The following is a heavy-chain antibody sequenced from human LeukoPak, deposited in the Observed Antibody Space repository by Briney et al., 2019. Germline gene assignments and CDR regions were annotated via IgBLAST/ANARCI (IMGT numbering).Heavy chain of an antibody. Sequence: SETLSLTCTVSGGSISSSSYYWGWIRQPPGKGLEWIGSIYYSGSTYYNPSLKSRVTISVDTSKNQFSLKLSSVTAADTAVYYCARDRVVETKFDYWGQGTLVTVSS. V-gene: IGHV4-39*07. D-gene: IGHD2-15*01. CDR3: ARDRVVETKFDY. J-gene: IGHJ4*02. CDR1: GGSISSSSYY. CDR2: IYYSGST.